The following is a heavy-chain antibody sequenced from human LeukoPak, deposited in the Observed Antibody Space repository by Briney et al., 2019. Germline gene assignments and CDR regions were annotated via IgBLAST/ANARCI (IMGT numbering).Heavy chain of an antibody. CDR2: ISGSGGST. CDR3: AKDISPLYSSSWYGGFDY. Sequence: GGSLRLSCAASGFTFSSYAMSWVRQAPGKGLEWVSAISGSGGSTYYADSVKGRFTISRDNSKNTLYLQMNSLRAEDTALYYCAKDISPLYSSSWYGGFDYWGQGTLVTVSS. J-gene: IGHJ4*02. V-gene: IGHV3-23*01. CDR1: GFTFSSYA. D-gene: IGHD6-13*01.